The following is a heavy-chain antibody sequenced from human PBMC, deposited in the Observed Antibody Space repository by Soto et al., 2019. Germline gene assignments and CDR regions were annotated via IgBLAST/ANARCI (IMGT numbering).Heavy chain of an antibody. CDR1: GDSVSSNTAT. CDR2: TYYRSKWYN. Sequence: SQTLSLTCAISGDSVSSNTATWNWIRQSPSRGLEWLGRTYYRSKWYNDHAVSVKSRITINPDRSKNHFSLQLYSVTPEDTAVYYCCRAELYPLGLGRNLGGMDVRGPRTMVPVSS. D-gene: IGHD3-10*02. J-gene: IGHJ6*02. V-gene: IGHV6-1*01. CDR3: CRAELYPLGLGRNLGGMDV.